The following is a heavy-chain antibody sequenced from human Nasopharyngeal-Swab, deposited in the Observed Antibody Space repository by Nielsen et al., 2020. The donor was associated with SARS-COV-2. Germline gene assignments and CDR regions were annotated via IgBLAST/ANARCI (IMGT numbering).Heavy chain of an antibody. Sequence: WIRQPPGKGLEWVGFIRSKAYGGTTEYAASVKGRFTISRDDSKSIAYLQMNSLKTEDTAVYYCTSNTYYDFWSGDGFDYWGQGTLVTVSS. V-gene: IGHV3-49*02. D-gene: IGHD3-3*01. J-gene: IGHJ4*02. CDR3: TSNTYYDFWSGDGFDY. CDR2: IRSKAYGGTT.